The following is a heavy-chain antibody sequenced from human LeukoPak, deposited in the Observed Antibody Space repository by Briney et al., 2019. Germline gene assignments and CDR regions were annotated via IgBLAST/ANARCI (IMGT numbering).Heavy chain of an antibody. CDR1: GYTFTVYY. J-gene: IGHJ4*02. Sequence: ASVKVSCTASGYTFTVYYMHWVRQAPGQGLEWMGRINPNSGGTNYAQKFQGRVTMTRDTSISTAYMELSRLRSDDTAVYYCAREGLEERAFDYWGQGTLVTVSS. D-gene: IGHD3-3*01. CDR2: INPNSGGT. V-gene: IGHV1-2*06. CDR3: AREGLEERAFDY.